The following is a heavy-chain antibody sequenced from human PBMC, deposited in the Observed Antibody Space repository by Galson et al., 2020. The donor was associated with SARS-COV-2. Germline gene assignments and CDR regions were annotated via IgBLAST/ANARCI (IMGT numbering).Heavy chain of an antibody. CDR1: GDSISSSSYY. J-gene: IGHJ4*02. CDR3: ARLTPSQWDLPNYFDY. D-gene: IGHD1-26*01. CDR2: IFYGGST. V-gene: IGHV4-39*01. Sequence: SETLSLTCTVSGDSISSSSYYWGWIRQPPGKGLEWIGIIFYGGSTYYNPSLKSRVTISVDTSKNQFSLKLSSVTAADTAVYYCARLTPSQWDLPNYFDYWGQGTLVTVAS.